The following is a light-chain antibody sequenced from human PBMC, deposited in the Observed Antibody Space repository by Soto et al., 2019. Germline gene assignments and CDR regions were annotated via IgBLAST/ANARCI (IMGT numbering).Light chain of an antibody. CDR3: NKYVSSPRT. J-gene: IGKJ1*01. CDR1: QSVSSSY. Sequence: EIVLTQSPGTLSLSPGERATLSCRASQSVSSSYLAWYQQKPGQAPRLLIYGASIRATGIPDRFSGSWSGKDFTLPINRREPEYYGVYYCNKYVSSPRTVGQ. CDR2: GAS. V-gene: IGKV3-20*01.